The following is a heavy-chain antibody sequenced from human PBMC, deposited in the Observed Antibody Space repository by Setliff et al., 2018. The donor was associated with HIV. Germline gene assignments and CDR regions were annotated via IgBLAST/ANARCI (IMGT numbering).Heavy chain of an antibody. CDR2: IWYDGSNK. J-gene: IGHJ4*02. D-gene: IGHD6-13*01. CDR1: GFTFSSYG. V-gene: IGHV3-33*06. CDR3: AKDRHAAAGTGGFDF. Sequence: GGSLRLSCAATGFTFSSYGMHWVRQAPGKGLEWVAVIWYDGSNKYYADSVKGRFTISRDNSKNTLYLQMNSLRAEDTAVYYCAKDRHAAAGTGGFDFWGQGTLVTVSS.